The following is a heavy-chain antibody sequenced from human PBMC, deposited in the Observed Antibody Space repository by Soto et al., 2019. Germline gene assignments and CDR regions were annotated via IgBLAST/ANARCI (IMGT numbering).Heavy chain of an antibody. Sequence: QVQLVESGGGVVQPGRSLRLSCVASGFTFSGYGMNWVRQAPGKGLEWVAVISNDGSNKYYADSVKGRFIISRDNSKNMLFLQMNSLRVEDTAVYYCAKAWRTWYGEFGYWGQGTLVPVSS. V-gene: IGHV3-30*18. CDR2: ISNDGSNK. D-gene: IGHD3-10*01. CDR1: GFTFSGYG. CDR3: AKAWRTWYGEFGY. J-gene: IGHJ4*02.